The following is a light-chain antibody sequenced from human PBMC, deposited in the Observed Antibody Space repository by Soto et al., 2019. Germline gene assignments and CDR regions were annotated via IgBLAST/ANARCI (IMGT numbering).Light chain of an antibody. J-gene: IGKJ3*01. V-gene: IGKV1-39*01. CDR1: QNIASY. CDR2: AAS. Sequence: DLQMTQSPSYLSASVGDRVTITCRASQNIASYLSWYHQKPGKAPKLLIYAASSLQSGVPSRFSGSGSGTDFTLTIRSLQPEDSATYYCQQSYSTPPFTFGPGTKVEIK. CDR3: QQSYSTPPFT.